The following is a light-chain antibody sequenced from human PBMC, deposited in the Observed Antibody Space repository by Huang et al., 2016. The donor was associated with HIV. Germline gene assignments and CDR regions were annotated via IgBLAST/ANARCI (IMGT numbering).Light chain of an antibody. Sequence: ETVMTQSPASLSLSPGERATLSCRAGQHVYSKLAWYQHKPGQAPRLLIYGASTRATGVPDRFSGSGSGTEFALTISSLQSEDFAVYYCLQYYDWPPWTFGQGTKVEIK. CDR2: GAS. CDR1: QHVYSK. V-gene: IGKV3-15*01. J-gene: IGKJ1*01. CDR3: LQYYDWPPWT.